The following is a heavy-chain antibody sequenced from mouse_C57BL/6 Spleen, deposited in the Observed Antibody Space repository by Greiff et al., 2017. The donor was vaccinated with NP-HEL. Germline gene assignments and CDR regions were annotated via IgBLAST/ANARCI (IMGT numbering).Heavy chain of an antibody. Sequence: VQLQQSGPELVKPGASVKISCKASGYAFSSSWMNWVKQRPGKGLEWIGRIYPGDGDTNYNGKFKGKATLTADKSSSTAYMQLSSLTSEDSAVYFCAHGFLDYWGQGTTLTVSS. CDR3: AHGFLDY. V-gene: IGHV1-82*01. D-gene: IGHD1-1*01. CDR2: IYPGDGDT. CDR1: GYAFSSSW. J-gene: IGHJ2*01.